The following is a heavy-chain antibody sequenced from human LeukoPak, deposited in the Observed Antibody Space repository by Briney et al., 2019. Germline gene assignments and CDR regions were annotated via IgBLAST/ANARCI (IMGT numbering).Heavy chain of an antibody. D-gene: IGHD5-24*01. CDR2: ISGGGNT. CDR1: GFTGSSNY. CDR3: GSRDKGFYYGLDV. V-gene: IGHV3-66*01. Sequence: GGSLRLSCVASGFTGSSNYMSWVRQAPGKGLEWVSIISGGGNTYYADSVKDRFTISRDNSKSTLYLQMKSLRAEDTAVYYCGSRDKGFYYGLDVWGQGTTVTVSS. J-gene: IGHJ6*02.